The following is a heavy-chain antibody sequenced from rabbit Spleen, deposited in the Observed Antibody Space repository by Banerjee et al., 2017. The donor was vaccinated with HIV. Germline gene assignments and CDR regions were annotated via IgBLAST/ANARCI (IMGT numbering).Heavy chain of an antibody. V-gene: IGHV1S40*01. CDR1: GFSFSSSDY. D-gene: IGHD1-1*01. CDR3: VRDKASFSGDYGPYYFNL. CDR2: IDPIFGST. J-gene: IGHJ4*01. Sequence: QSLEESGGDLVKPEGSLTLTCTASGFSFSSSDYMCWVRQAPGKGLEWIGYIDPIFGSTYYASWVNGRFSISRENTQNTVSLQVNSLTAADTATYFCVRDKASFSGDYGPYYFNLWGPGTLVTVS.